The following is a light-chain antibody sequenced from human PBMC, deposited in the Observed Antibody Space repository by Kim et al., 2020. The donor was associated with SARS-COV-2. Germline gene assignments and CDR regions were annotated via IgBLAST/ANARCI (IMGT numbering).Light chain of an antibody. CDR2: YDS. CDR1: NIGSRS. CDR3: QVWDSSSDHVV. J-gene: IGLJ2*01. Sequence: PGKTARITCGGNNIGSRSVPWYQQKPGQAPVLVIYYDSDRPSGIPERFSGSNSGNTATLTISRVEAGDEADYYCQVWDSSSDHVVFGGGTQLTVL. V-gene: IGLV3-21*04.